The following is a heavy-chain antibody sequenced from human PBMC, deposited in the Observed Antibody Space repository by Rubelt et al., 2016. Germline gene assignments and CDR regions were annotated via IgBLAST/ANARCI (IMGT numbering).Heavy chain of an antibody. D-gene: IGHD1-26*01. CDR3: ARQVGSGKWYSDL. CDR1: GGSISSSSYY. Sequence: QVQLQESGPGLVKPSETLSLTCTVSGGSISSSSYYWGWIRQPPGKGLEWIGSIYYSGSTYYNPSLKSRVTISVDTSKNKFSLKLVSVTAADTAVYYCARQVGSGKWYSDLWGRGTLVTVSS. V-gene: IGHV4-39*01. J-gene: IGHJ2*01. CDR2: IYYSGST.